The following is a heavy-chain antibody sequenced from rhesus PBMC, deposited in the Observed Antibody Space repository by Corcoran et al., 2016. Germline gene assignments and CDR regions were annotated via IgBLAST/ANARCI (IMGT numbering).Heavy chain of an antibody. V-gene: IGHV5-43*01. Sequence: EVQLVQSGAEVKRPGESLRISCKTSGYSFTGSWISWVRQMPGKGLEWIGMFYPGESDTRYRPSFQCQVTISADKSSSTAYLQWSSLKASDTATYYCAKDAGDYWGQGVLVTVSS. CDR2: FYPGESDT. CDR3: AKDAGDY. J-gene: IGHJ4*01. CDR1: GYSFTGSW.